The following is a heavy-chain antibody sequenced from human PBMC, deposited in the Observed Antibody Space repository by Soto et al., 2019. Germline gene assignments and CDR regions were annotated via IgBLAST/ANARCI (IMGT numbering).Heavy chain of an antibody. CDR2: ISGSGGST. V-gene: IGHV3-23*01. CDR1: GFTFSSYA. CDR3: AKDLGHYDILTGRFDY. Sequence: GGSLRLSCAASGFTFSSYAMSWVRQAPGKGLEWVSAISGSGGSTYYADSVKGRFTISRDNSKNTLYLQMNSLRAEDTAVYYCAKDLGHYDILTGRFDYWGQGTPVTVSS. D-gene: IGHD3-9*01. J-gene: IGHJ4*02.